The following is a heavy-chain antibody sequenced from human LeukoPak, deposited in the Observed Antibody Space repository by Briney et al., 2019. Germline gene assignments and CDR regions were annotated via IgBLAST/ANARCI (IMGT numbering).Heavy chain of an antibody. CDR1: GGTFSSYA. J-gene: IGHJ4*02. Sequence: ASVKVSCKASGGTFSSYAISWVRQAPGQGLEWMGRIIPILGIANYAQKFQGRVTITADKSTSTAYMELSSLRSEDTAVYYCAKELSSTWYVLFDYWGQGTLVTVSS. D-gene: IGHD6-13*01. V-gene: IGHV1-69*04. CDR3: AKELSSTWYVLFDY. CDR2: IIPILGIA.